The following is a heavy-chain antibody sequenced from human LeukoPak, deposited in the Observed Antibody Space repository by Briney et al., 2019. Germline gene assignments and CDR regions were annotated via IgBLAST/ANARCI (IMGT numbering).Heavy chain of an antibody. J-gene: IGHJ4*02. D-gene: IGHD3-22*01. V-gene: IGHV1-69*05. CDR3: ARAYYYDSSGYHGLGFDY. CDR1: GGTFSSYA. CDR2: IIPIFGTA. Sequence: SVKVSCKASGGTFSSYAISWVRQAPGQGLEWMGGIIPIFGTANYAQKFQGRVTITTDESTSTAYMELSSLRSEDTAVYYCARAYYYDSSGYHGLGFDYWGQGTLVTVSS.